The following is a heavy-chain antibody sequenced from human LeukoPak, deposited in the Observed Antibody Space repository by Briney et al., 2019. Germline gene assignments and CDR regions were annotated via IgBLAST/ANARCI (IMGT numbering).Heavy chain of an antibody. CDR1: GGSIGYYS. CDR3: ARDSVCSGGSCHEVDV. J-gene: IGHJ6*04. CDR2: IFASGST. V-gene: IGHV4-4*07. D-gene: IGHD2-15*01. Sequence: SETLSLTCTVSGGSIGYYSWSWIRQPAGKGLEWIGRIFASGSTNYNPSLRSRVTMSVDTSKNQFPLKLTSVTAADTAVYYCARDSVCSGGSCHEVDVWGKGTTVTVSS.